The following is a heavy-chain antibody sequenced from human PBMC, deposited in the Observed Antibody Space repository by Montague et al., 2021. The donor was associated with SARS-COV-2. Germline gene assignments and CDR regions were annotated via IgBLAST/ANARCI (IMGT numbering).Heavy chain of an antibody. CDR1: GASISSGSYY. V-gene: IGHV4-39*02. Sequence: SETRSLTCTVSGASISSGSYYWGWIRQSPGKGLEWIASIYYSGTIYYNLSVESRVTQSVDTSKSHVSLKLSSVTAADTAVYYCASGFSGSPWAFDIWGQGTIVTVSS. J-gene: IGHJ3*02. CDR2: IYYSGTI. CDR3: ASGFSGSPWAFDI. D-gene: IGHD1-26*01.